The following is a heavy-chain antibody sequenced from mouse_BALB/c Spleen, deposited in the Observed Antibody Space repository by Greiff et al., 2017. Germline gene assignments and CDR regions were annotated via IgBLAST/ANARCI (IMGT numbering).Heavy chain of an antibody. J-gene: IGHJ3*01. V-gene: IGHV1-14*01. CDR3: ASEGVRERFAY. CDR1: GYTFTSYV. Sequence: EVQLQESGPELVKPGASVKMSCKASGYTFTSYVMHWVKQKPGQGLEWIGYINPYNDGTKYNEKFKGKATLTSDKSSSTAYMELSSLTSEDSAVYYCASEGVRERFAYWGQGTLVTVSA. CDR2: INPYNDGT.